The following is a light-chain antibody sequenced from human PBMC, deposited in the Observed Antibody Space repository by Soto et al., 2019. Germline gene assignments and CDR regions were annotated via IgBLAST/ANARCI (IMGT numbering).Light chain of an antibody. J-gene: IGKJ5*01. Sequence: DIVLTQSPATLSLSPGNRVTLSCRANERISHSLAWYQQRPGQAPRILIYDASFRATGIPERFSGSGSGTDFTLSSSSLEPEDVAVYYCQLSQQRSSWPPIAFGQGTRLDLK. CDR1: ERISHS. CDR3: QLSQQRSSWPPIA. CDR2: DAS. V-gene: IGKV3-11*01.